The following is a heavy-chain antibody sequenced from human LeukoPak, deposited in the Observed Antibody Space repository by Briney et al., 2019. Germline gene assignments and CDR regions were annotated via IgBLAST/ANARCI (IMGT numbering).Heavy chain of an antibody. V-gene: IGHV4-34*01. CDR1: GGSFSDFQ. CDR3: ARGKVTRDWYFDL. Sequence: SETLSLTCTVYGGSFSDFQWIWIRLPPGKGLEWSGEINHSGNTNYNPSLKSRVTISIDTSKNQFSLKLSSVTAADTAVYYCARGKVTRDWYFDLWGRGTLVTVSS. D-gene: IGHD4-17*01. CDR2: INHSGNT. J-gene: IGHJ2*01.